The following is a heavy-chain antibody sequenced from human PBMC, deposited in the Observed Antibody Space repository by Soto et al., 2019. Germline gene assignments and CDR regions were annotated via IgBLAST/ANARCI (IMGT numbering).Heavy chain of an antibody. J-gene: IGHJ4*02. CDR2: IDWDDDK. CDR3: ARSKYGSAWTLDY. V-gene: IGHV2-5*02. Sequence: QITLKESGPTLVKPTQTLALTCTFSGFSLSTSAVGVGWIRQPPGKALEWLALIDWDDDKHYSPSLKSRLVITKVTSKNQVVLTMTNMDPVDTATYYCARSKYGSAWTLDYWGQGTLVTVSS. CDR1: GFSLSTSAVG. D-gene: IGHD6-19*01.